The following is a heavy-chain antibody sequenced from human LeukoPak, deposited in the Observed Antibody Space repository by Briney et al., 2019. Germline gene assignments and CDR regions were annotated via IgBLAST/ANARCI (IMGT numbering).Heavy chain of an antibody. CDR3: ARSYCSSYSCVNYWFDP. J-gene: IGHJ5*02. Sequence: GASVKVSCKASGYTFSTFGISWLRQAPGQGPEWMGWITAHNGYTKSPQKFQGRVIMTADTSTTTAYLEVRSLTSNDTAVYFCARSYCSSYSCVNYWFDPWGQGTLVTVSS. CDR1: GYTFSTFG. D-gene: IGHD4-11*01. V-gene: IGHV1-18*01. CDR2: ITAHNGYT.